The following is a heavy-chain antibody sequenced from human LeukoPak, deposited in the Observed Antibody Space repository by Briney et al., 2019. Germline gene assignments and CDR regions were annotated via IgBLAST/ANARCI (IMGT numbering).Heavy chain of an antibody. D-gene: IGHD1-26*01. CDR1: GFTFSSYW. Sequence: PGGSLRLSCAASGFTFSSYWMHWVRQAPGKGLVWVSRINTDGSSTSYADSVKGRFTISRDNAKNTLYLQMNSLRAEDTAVYYCAGVSRGSYGAPFFDIWGQGTMVTVSS. CDR3: AGVSRGSYGAPFFDI. V-gene: IGHV3-74*01. CDR2: INTDGSST. J-gene: IGHJ3*02.